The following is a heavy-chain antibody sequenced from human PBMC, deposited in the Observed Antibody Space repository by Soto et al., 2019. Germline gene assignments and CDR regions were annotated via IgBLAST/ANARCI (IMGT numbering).Heavy chain of an antibody. J-gene: IGHJ3*02. V-gene: IGHV2-5*01. D-gene: IGHD2-15*01. CDR1: GFSLSTSGEG. CDR2: IYWNDAK. CDR3: THRRRSGGSCYNVFDI. Sequence: QITLKESGPTLVQPTQTLTLTCTFSGFSLSTSGEGVGWIRQAPGRALEWLALIYWNDAKAYSPSLNSRLTITQDTSKNQVVLTMTSLDPVDTATYYCTHRRRSGGSCYNVFDIWGQGAVVTVSS.